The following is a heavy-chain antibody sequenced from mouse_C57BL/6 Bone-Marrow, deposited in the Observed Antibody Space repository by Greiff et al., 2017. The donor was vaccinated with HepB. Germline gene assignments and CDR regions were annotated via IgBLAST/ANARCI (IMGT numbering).Heavy chain of an antibody. CDR1: GYAFSSSW. V-gene: IGHV1-82*01. J-gene: IGHJ3*01. Sequence: VQLQQSGPELVKPGASVKISCKASGYAFSSSWMNWVKQRPGKGLEWIGRIYPGDGDTNYNGKFKGKATLTADKSSSTAYMQLSSLTSEDSAVYFCARYSNYEFAYWGQGTLVTVST. CDR2: IYPGDGDT. CDR3: ARYSNYEFAY. D-gene: IGHD2-5*01.